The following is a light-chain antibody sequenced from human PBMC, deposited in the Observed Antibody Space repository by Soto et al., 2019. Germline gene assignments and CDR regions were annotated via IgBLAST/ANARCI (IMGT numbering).Light chain of an antibody. CDR2: SNN. J-gene: IGLJ3*02. CDR3: AVWDDSLNGRV. CDR1: RSNIGSNT. Sequence: QSVLTQPPSASGTPGQRVTISCSGSRSNIGSNTVNWYQQLPGSAPKLLIYSNNQRPSGVPDRFSGSKSGTSASLAIGGLQSEDEADYYCAVWDDSLNGRVFGGGTKLTVL. V-gene: IGLV1-44*01.